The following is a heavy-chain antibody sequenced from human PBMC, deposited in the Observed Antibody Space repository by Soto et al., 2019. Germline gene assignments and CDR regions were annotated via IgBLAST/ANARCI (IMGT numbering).Heavy chain of an antibody. CDR2: IYYSGST. V-gene: IGHV4-39*01. CDR3: ARQEHGLYYYYGIDV. J-gene: IGHJ6*02. Sequence: PSETLSLTCTVSGGSISSSSYYWGWIRQPPGKGLEWIGSIYYSGSTYYNPSLKSRVTISVDTSKNQFSLKLSSVTAADTAVYYCARQEHGLYYYYGIDVWGQGTTVT. CDR1: GGSISSSSYY.